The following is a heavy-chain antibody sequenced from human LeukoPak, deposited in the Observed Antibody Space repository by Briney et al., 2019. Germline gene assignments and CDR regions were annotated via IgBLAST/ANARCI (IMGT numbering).Heavy chain of an antibody. CDR3: ATDLLSSSFGEFDP. D-gene: IGHD6-13*01. V-gene: IGHV3-30*14. CDR2: IRQDGGDK. Sequence: PGRSLRLSCAASGFAFSSYAMPWVRQGPGKGLGWVANIRQDGGDKGHADSVKGRFTISRDNSKNTLYLQMNSLRADDTAVYYCATDLLSSSFGEFDPWGQGTPVTVSS. J-gene: IGHJ5*02. CDR1: GFAFSSYA.